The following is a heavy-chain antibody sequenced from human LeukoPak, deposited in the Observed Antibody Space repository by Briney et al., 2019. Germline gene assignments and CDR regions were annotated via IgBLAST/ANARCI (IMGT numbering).Heavy chain of an antibody. CDR1: GGSISSYY. Sequence: SETLSLTCTVSGGSISSYYWSWIRQPPGKGLEWIGYIYYSGSTNYNPSPKSRVTISVDTSKNQFSLKLSSVTAADTAVYYCARGGGFKGPYYYYYMDVWGKGTTVTISS. CDR3: ARGGGFKGPYYYYYMDV. J-gene: IGHJ6*03. D-gene: IGHD3-10*01. V-gene: IGHV4-59*01. CDR2: IYYSGST.